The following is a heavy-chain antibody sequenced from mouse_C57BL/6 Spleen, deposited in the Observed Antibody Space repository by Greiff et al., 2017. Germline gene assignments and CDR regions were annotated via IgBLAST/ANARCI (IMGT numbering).Heavy chain of an antibody. D-gene: IGHD1-1*01. CDR2: IYPRSGNT. Sequence: VQLQQSGAELARPGASVKLSCKASGYTFTSYGISWVKQRTGQGLEWIGEIYPRSGNTYYNEKFKGKATLTADKSSSTAYMELRSLTSEDSSVYFCARWDYYVSSQVPYFGDGGQGTTLTVSS. CDR1: GYTFTSYG. V-gene: IGHV1-81*01. J-gene: IGHJ2*01. CDR3: ARWDYYVSSQVPYFGD.